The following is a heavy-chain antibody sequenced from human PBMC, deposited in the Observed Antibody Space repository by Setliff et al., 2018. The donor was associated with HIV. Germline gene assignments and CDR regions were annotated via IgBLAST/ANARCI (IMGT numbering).Heavy chain of an antibody. CDR3: AREIYGGNSRPFDY. J-gene: IGHJ4*02. CDR2: IYYNGNT. CDR1: GGSISSYY. D-gene: IGHD4-17*01. Sequence: PSETLSLTCTVSGGSISSYYWSWIRQPPGKGLEWIGYIYYNGNTNYNPSPKSRVTISVDTSKNQLSLRLSSVTAADTAVYYCAREIYGGNSRPFDYWGQGTLVTVSS. V-gene: IGHV4-59*01.